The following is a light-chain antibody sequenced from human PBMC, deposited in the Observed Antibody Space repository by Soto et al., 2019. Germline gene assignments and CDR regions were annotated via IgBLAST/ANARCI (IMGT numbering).Light chain of an antibody. Sequence: IVCTRSAVTVSLSAVERATLCCGASQSVSSHLAWYQQKPGQAPRLLIYDASNRATGIPARFSGSGSGTDFTLTISSLEPEDFAVYYCQQRSNWPRITFGQGTRLEIK. CDR3: QQRSNWPRIT. CDR2: DAS. J-gene: IGKJ5*01. V-gene: IGKV3-11*01. CDR1: QSVSSH.